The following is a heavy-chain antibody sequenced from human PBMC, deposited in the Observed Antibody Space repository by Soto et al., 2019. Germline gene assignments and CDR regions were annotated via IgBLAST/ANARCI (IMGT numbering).Heavy chain of an antibody. CDR3: ARDDRSVSGVVTLDH. CDR2: TNEGSGNT. Sequence: ASVKVSCKATGYSFKNYAVHWVRQAPGQRLEWMGFTNEGSGNTRFSQKFQGRISITRDTSASTVYMGLSSLTSEDTAIYYCARDDRSVSGVVTLDHWGPGTLVTVYS. CDR1: GYSFKNYA. V-gene: IGHV1-3*01. J-gene: IGHJ4*02. D-gene: IGHD3-3*01.